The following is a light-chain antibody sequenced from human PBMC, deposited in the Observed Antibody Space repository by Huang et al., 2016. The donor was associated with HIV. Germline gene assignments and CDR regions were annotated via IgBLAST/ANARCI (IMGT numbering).Light chain of an antibody. J-gene: IGKJ2*01. CDR1: QSLLHSDGNNY. CDR2: LGS. Sequence: DVVMTQSPLSLPVTPGEPASISCRSSQSLLHSDGNNYFDWYLRKPGQSPQFLIYLGSNRASGVPERFSGSGSGTDFTLKISRVEAEDVGVYYCMQGLRTPRTFGQGTRLEIK. CDR3: MQGLRTPRT. V-gene: IGKV2-28*01.